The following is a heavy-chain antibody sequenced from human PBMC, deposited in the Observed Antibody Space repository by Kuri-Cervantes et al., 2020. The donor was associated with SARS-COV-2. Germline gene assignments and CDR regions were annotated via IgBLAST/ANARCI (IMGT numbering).Heavy chain of an antibody. CDR1: GFTFSSYS. D-gene: IGHD1-26*01. J-gene: IGHJ4*02. Sequence: GGSLRLSCAASGFTFSSYSMNWVRQAPGKGLEWVSSISSSSSYIYYADSVKGRFTISRDNSKNTLYLQMNSLRAEGTAVYYCAKDVAVGAHGVFDYWGQGTLVTVSS. V-gene: IGHV3-21*01. CDR2: ISSSSSYI. CDR3: AKDVAVGAHGVFDY.